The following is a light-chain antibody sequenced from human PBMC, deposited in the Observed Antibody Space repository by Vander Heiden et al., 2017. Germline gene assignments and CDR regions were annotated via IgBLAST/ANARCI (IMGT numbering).Light chain of an antibody. V-gene: IGKV3-20*01. Sequence: DIVLPQSPGTLSLSPGERATLSCRASQSVSSSYLAWYQQNPGQAPRLLIYGASSRATGIPDRFSGSGSGTDFTLTISRLEPEDFAVYYCQQYGSWLTFGGGTKVEIK. CDR2: GAS. J-gene: IGKJ4*01. CDR3: QQYGSWLT. CDR1: QSVSSSY.